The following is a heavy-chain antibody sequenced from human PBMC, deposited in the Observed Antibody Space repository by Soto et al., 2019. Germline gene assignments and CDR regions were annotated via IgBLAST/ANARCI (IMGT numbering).Heavy chain of an antibody. CDR2: ISGSGGST. J-gene: IGHJ4*02. CDR3: AKVDVDYDFWSGLYYFDY. V-gene: IGHV3-23*01. CDR1: GFTFSSYA. Sequence: PGGSLRVSCAASGFTFSSYAMSWVRQAPGKGLEWVSAISGSGGSTYYADSVKGRFTISRDNSKNTLYLQMNSLRAEDTAVYYCAKVDVDYDFWSGLYYFDYWGQGTLVTVSS. D-gene: IGHD3-3*01.